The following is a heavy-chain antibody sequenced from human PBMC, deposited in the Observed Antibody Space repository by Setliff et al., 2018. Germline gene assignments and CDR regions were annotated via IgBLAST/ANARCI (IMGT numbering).Heavy chain of an antibody. D-gene: IGHD1-1*01. V-gene: IGHV3-74*01. CDR2: INSDESRR. J-gene: IGHJ6*03. CDR1: GFSFSSYW. CDR3: ARDREGDGNYYMDV. Sequence: GESLKISCVASGFSFSSYWMHWVRQVPGKGLVWVSRINSDESRRNYGGSVKGRFTISRDNAKNTLYLQMNSLSAEDTAVYYCARDREGDGNYYMDVWGTGTTVTVSS.